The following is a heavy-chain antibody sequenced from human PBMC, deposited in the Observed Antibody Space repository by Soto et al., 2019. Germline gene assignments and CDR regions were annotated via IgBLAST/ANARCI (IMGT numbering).Heavy chain of an antibody. CDR3: ARGDGYSGYDYPRRPFSSLP. V-gene: IGHV1-3*01. J-gene: IGHJ5*02. CDR2: INAGNGNT. Sequence: QVQLVQSGAEVKKPGASVKVSCKASGYTFTSYAMHWVRQAPGQRLEWMGWINAGNGNTKYSQKFQGRVTITRDTSASTAYMELSSLRSEDTAVYYWARGDGYSGYDYPRRPFSSLPWGQGTLVTVSS. CDR1: GYTFTSYA. D-gene: IGHD5-12*01.